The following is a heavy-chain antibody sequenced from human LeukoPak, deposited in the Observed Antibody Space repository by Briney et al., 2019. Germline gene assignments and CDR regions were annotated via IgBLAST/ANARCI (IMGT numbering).Heavy chain of an antibody. J-gene: IGHJ4*02. CDR1: GYTFTNYY. CDR3: ARDGDYCRGGRCYRD. V-gene: IGHV1-2*02. D-gene: IGHD2-15*01. Sequence: ASVKVSCKASGYTFTNYYMHWVRQAPGQGLEWMGWISPNSNDTNYAQKFLGRVTLTRDTFISTAYMELSSLRSDDTAVYFCARDGDYCRGGRCYRDWGQGTLVTVSS. CDR2: ISPNSNDT.